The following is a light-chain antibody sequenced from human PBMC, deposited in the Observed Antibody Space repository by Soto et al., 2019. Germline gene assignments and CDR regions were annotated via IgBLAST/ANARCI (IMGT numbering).Light chain of an antibody. CDR2: AAS. J-gene: IGKJ1*01. CDR3: QQGYTTLWT. V-gene: IGKV1-39*01. Sequence: DIQMTQSPSSLSASVGDTVTVTCRASQPIGTFLHWYQQKPGKAPKVLISAASRLQSGVPSRFSGSGSGTHFALTISNLQPEDFATYYCQQGYTTLWTFGQGTKVELK. CDR1: QPIGTF.